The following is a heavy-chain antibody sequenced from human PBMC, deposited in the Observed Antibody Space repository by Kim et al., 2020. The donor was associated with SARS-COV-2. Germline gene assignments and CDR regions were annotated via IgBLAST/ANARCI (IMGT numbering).Heavy chain of an antibody. Sequence: SETLSLTCTVSGGSISSSSYYWGWIRQPPGKGLEWIGSIYYSGSTYYNPSLKSRVTISVDTSKNKFSLKLSSVTAADTAVYYCARGFGELAYLDYWGQGTLVTVSS. V-gene: IGHV4-39*07. CDR1: GGSISSSSYY. CDR3: ARGFGELAYLDY. CDR2: IYYSGST. J-gene: IGHJ4*02. D-gene: IGHD3-10*01.